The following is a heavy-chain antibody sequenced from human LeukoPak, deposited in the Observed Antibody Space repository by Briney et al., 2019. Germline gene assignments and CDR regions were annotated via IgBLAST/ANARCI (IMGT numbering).Heavy chain of an antibody. CDR1: GFTVSSSY. CDR3: AKVMTTVTTIDY. D-gene: IGHD4-17*01. J-gene: IGHJ4*02. V-gene: IGHV3-66*01. Sequence: GGSLRLSCAASGFTVSSSYMSWVRQAPGKGLECISVIYSGGSTNYADSVKGRFTISRDNSKNTLYLQMNSLRAEDTAVYYCAKVMTTVTTIDYWGQGTLVTVSS. CDR2: IYSGGST.